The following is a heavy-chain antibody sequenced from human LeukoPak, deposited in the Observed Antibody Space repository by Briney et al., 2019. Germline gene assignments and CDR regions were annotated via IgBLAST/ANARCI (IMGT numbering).Heavy chain of an antibody. D-gene: IGHD3-10*01. CDR1: GFTVSSYS. CDR3: ARVFTGSGSYYEGVFDY. V-gene: IGHV3-21*01. Sequence: PGGSLRLSCAASGFTVSSYSMNWVRQAPGKGLEWVSSISSSSSYIYYADSVKGRFTISRDNAKNSLYLQMNSLRAEDTAVYYCARVFTGSGSYYEGVFDYWGQGTVVTVSS. J-gene: IGHJ4*02. CDR2: ISSSSSYI.